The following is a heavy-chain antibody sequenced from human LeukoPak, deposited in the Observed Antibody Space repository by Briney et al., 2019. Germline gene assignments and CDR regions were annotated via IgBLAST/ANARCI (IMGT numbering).Heavy chain of an antibody. CDR3: ARGDYYYGMDV. V-gene: IGHV3-66*01. Sequence: RTGGSLRLSCAASGFTVSSNYMSWVRQAPGKGLEWVSVIYSGGSTYYADSVKGRFTISRDNSKNTLYLQMNSLGAEDTAVYYCARGDYYYGMDVWGQGTTVTVSS. CDR1: GFTVSSNY. J-gene: IGHJ6*02. CDR2: IYSGGST.